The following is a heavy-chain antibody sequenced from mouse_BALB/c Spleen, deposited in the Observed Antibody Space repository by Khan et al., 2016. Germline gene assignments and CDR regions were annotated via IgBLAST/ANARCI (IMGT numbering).Heavy chain of an antibody. Sequence: VQLRQSGAELMKPGASVKISCKATGYTFSSYWIEWVKQRPGHGLEWIGEILPGSGSTNYNEKFRGKATFTADTSSNTPYMQLSSLTSEDSAVHYCARTDRRGYFDYWGQGTTLTVSS. CDR3: ARTDRRGYFDY. J-gene: IGHJ2*01. V-gene: IGHV1-9*01. CDR2: ILPGSGST. CDR1: GYTFSSYW.